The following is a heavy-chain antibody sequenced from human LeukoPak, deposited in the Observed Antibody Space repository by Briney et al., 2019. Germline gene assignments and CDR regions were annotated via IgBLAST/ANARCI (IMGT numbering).Heavy chain of an antibody. Sequence: PGGSLRLSCATSGFTFFDYGLSWGRRCPGEGLEWLCAINYNGAITDYADSVKGRFTISRDNAKNSLYLRMARLRAADTALYYCARDSLGPSFRVSHFALWGQGTLVTVSS. CDR2: INYNGAIT. V-gene: IGHV3-20*04. CDR1: GFTFFDYG. J-gene: IGHJ4*02. CDR3: ARDSLGPSFRVSHFAL. D-gene: IGHD3-16*01.